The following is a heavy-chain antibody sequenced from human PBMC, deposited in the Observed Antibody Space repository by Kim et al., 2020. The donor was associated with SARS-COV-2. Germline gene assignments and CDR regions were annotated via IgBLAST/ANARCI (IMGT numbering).Heavy chain of an antibody. D-gene: IGHD3-16*01. CDR3: ARLGGASTPGY. CDR1: GGSISSSSYY. CDR2: IYYSGST. Sequence: SETLSLTCTVSGGSISSSSYYWGWIRQPPGKGLEWIGSIYYSGSTYYNPSLKSRVTISVDTSKNQFSLKLSSVTAADTAVYYCARLGGASTPGYWGQGTLVTVSS. J-gene: IGHJ4*02. V-gene: IGHV4-39*01.